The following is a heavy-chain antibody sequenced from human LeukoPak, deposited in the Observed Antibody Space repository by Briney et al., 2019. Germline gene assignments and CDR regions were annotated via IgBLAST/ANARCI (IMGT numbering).Heavy chain of an antibody. J-gene: IGHJ6*02. V-gene: IGHV1-18*01. CDR1: GYTFTSYG. CDR3: ARPNPYYYDSSAAPYYYYGMDV. D-gene: IGHD3-22*01. Sequence: ASVKVSCKASGYTFTSYGISWVRQAPGQGLEWMGWISAYNGNTNYAQKLQGRVTMTTDTSTSTAYMELRSLRSDDTAVYYCARPNPYYYDSSAAPYYYYGMDVWGQGTTVTVS. CDR2: ISAYNGNT.